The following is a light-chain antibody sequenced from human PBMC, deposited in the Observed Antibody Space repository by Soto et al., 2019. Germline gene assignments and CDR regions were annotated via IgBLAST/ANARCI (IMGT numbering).Light chain of an antibody. CDR1: NIGYKN. CDR3: QVWDNSLEL. Sequence: SYELTQPLSVSVALGQTARITCRGYNIGYKNVHWYQQKPGQAPLLVIYRDTNRPSGIPERFSGPNSGNTAALTITRAQAGDEADYYCQVWDNSLELFGGGTKVTVL. CDR2: RDT. V-gene: IGLV3-9*01. J-gene: IGLJ2*01.